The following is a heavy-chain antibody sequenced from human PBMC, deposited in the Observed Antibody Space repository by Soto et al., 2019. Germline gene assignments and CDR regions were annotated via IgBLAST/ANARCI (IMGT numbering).Heavy chain of an antibody. Sequence: EVQLVESGGRLEQPGRSLRLSCVGTGLNFDDFAMHWVRQAPGKGLEWVSGITWNSRVLAYADSVKGRFTISTDNARDSLYLPMDSLRDEDTALYYCAKGRYEFWSPYYFASLGQGTLVTASS. V-gene: IGHV3-9*01. D-gene: IGHD3-3*01. J-gene: IGHJ4*02. CDR3: AKGRYEFWSPYYFAS. CDR1: GLNFDDFA. CDR2: ITWNSRVL.